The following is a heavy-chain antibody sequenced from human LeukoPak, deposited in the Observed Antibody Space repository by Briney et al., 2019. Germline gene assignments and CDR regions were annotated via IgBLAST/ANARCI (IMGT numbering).Heavy chain of an antibody. CDR3: ARDEGSYYDSSGYTHPGS. J-gene: IGHJ5*02. V-gene: IGHV1-46*01. D-gene: IGHD3-22*01. CDR1: GYTFTSYY. Sequence: GASVKVSCKASGYTFTSYYMHWLRQAPGQGLEWMGIINPSGGSTSYAQKFQGRVTMTRDTSTSTVYMELSSLRSEDTAVYYCARDEGSYYDSSGYTHPGSWGQGTLVTVSS. CDR2: INPSGGST.